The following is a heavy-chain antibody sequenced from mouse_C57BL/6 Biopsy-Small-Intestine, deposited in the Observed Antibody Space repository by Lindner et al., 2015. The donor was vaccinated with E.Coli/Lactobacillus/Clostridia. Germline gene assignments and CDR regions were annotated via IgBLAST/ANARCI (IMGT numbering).Heavy chain of an antibody. CDR2: IYPRSGNT. CDR3: ARGGNYYAMDY. Sequence: VQLAESGAELARPGASVKLSCKASGYTFTSYGISWVKQRTGQGLEWIGEIYPRSGNTYYNEKFKGKATLTADKSSSTAYMELRSLTSEDSAVYFCARGGNYYAMDYWGQGTSVTVSS. D-gene: IGHD2-1*01. J-gene: IGHJ4*01. CDR1: GYTFTSYG. V-gene: IGHV1-81*01.